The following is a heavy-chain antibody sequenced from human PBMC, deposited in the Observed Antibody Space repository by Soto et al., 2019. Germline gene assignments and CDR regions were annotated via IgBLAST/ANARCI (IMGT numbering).Heavy chain of an antibody. J-gene: IGHJ4*02. CDR1: GGTFSSYA. CDR2: IIPIGGTA. V-gene: IGHV1-69*01. D-gene: IGHD3-9*01. CDR3: ARGDYDVLTGYYPLDF. Sequence: SVKVSCKASGGTFSSYAISWVRQAPGQGLEWMGGIIPIGGTANYAQNYQGRITITADESTSTAYMELSSLRSEDTAVYLCARGDYDVLTGYYPLDFWGQGTLVTVSS.